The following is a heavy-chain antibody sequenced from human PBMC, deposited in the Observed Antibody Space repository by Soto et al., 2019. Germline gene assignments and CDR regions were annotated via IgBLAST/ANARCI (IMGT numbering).Heavy chain of an antibody. CDR3: ARGRDTWTDGDHYFGY. D-gene: IGHD1-20*01. CDR2: IYYSGST. J-gene: IGHJ4*02. Sequence: SETLSLTCTVSGGSISSYYWSWIRQPPGKGLEWIGYIYYSGSTNYNPSLKSRVTISVDTSKNQFSLKLSSVTAADTAVYYCARGRDTWTDGDHYFGYWGQGTLVTVSS. V-gene: IGHV4-59*01. CDR1: GGSISSYY.